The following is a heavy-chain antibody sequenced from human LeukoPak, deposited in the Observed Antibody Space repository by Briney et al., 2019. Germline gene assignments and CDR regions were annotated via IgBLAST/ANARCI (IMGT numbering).Heavy chain of an antibody. V-gene: IGHV1-69*06. CDR1: GGTFSSYA. Sequence: VASVKVSCKASGGTFSSYAISWVRQAPGQGLEWMGGIIPIFGTANYAQKFQGRVTMTEDTSTDTAYMELSSLRSEDTAVYYCATRGLPFGGVIGAFDIWGQGTMVTVSS. CDR3: ATRGLPFGGVIGAFDI. D-gene: IGHD3-16*01. CDR2: IIPIFGTA. J-gene: IGHJ3*02.